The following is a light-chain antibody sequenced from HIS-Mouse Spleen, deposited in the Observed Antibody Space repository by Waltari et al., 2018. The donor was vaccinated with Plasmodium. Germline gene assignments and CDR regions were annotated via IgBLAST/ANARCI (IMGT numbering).Light chain of an antibody. CDR3: YSAADNNLV. Sequence: SYQLTKPSSVSVSPGQTARSTCSADVLAKTYARWFQQKPGQAPVLGIYKDSERPPGIPGRFSGFSSGTTVTLTIGGDQVEDEADYYCYSAADNNLVFGGGTKLTVL. CDR2: KDS. V-gene: IGLV3-27*01. CDR1: VLAKTY. J-gene: IGLJ3*02.